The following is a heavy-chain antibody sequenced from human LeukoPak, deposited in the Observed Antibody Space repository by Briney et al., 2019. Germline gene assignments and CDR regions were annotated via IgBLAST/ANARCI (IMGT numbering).Heavy chain of an antibody. CDR1: GYTFTAYF. CDR3: ARTSLGAPFDY. D-gene: IGHD4/OR15-4a*01. J-gene: IGHJ4*02. Sequence: GASVTVSCTASGYTFTAYFINWVRQAPGQGLEYMGWINPNSGGTGYAQKFQGRVTMTRDTSISTAYLEMSGLTSDDTAVYYCARTSLGAPFDYWGQGTLVTVSS. V-gene: IGHV1-2*02. CDR2: INPNSGGT.